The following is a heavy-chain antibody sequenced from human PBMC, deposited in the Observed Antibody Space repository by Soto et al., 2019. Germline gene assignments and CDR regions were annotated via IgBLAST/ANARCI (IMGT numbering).Heavy chain of an antibody. Sequence: SETLSLTCAVYGGSFSGYYWSWIRQPPGKGLEWIGEINHSGSTNYNPSLKSRVTISVDTSKNQFSLKLSSVTAADTAVYYCARDVAAAGTAYYYYYYYMGVWGKGTTVTVSS. V-gene: IGHV4-34*01. CDR1: GGSFSGYY. J-gene: IGHJ6*03. CDR3: ARDVAAAGTAYYYYYYYMGV. CDR2: INHSGST. D-gene: IGHD6-13*01.